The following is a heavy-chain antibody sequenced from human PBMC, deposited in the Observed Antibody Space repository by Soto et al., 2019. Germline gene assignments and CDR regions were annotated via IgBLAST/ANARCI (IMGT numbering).Heavy chain of an antibody. V-gene: IGHV3-64*04. CDR1: GFTFSNYA. D-gene: IGHD3-10*01. CDR2: INNNGGAT. CDR3: ARVGLFDGNKPITLEF. J-gene: IGHJ4*02. Sequence: PGGSLRLSCSASGFTFSNYAMHWVRQAPGKGLEYVSAINNNGGATYYADSVKGRFTISRDNAKNSVYLQMNNLRVDDTAVYYCARVGLFDGNKPITLEFWGQGTLVTVSS.